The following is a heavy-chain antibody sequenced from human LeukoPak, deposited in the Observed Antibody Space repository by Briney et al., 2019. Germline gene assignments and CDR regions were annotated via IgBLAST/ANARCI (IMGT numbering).Heavy chain of an antibody. J-gene: IGHJ5*02. Sequence: SETLSLTCTVSGGSISSYYRSWIRQPPGKGLEWIGYIYYSGSTNYNPSLKSRVTISVDTSKNQFSLKLSSVTAADTAVYYCARAYDILPRFDPWGQGTLVTVSS. CDR1: GGSISSYY. D-gene: IGHD3-9*01. V-gene: IGHV4-59*01. CDR3: ARAYDILPRFDP. CDR2: IYYSGST.